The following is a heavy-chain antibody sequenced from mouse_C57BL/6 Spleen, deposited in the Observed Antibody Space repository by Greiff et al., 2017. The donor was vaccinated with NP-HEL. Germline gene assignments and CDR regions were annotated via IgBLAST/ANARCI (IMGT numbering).Heavy chain of an antibody. CDR1: GYTFTSYG. D-gene: IGHD1-1*01. CDR3: ARSYYGSSWYFDV. Sequence: EVKLVESGAELVRPGSSVKMSCKTSGYTFTSYGINWVKQRPGQGLEWIGYIYIGNGYTEYNEKFKGKATLTSDTSSSTAYMQLSSLTSEDSAIYFCARSYYGSSWYFDVWGTGTTVTVSS. V-gene: IGHV1-58*01. J-gene: IGHJ1*03. CDR2: IYIGNGYT.